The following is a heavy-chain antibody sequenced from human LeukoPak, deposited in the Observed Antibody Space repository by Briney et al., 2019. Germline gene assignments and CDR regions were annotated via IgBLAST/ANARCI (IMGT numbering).Heavy chain of an antibody. CDR1: GYNFIEFF. Sequence: ASVKVSCKVSGYNFIEFFMHWVRQAPGQGPEWMGWINPNSGGTSYAQQFKGRVTMTRDMSISTAYMELTMLRFDDTAMYYCARESRQATGARAFMFDHWGQETLVSVSS. V-gene: IGHV1-2*02. CDR2: INPNSGGT. CDR3: ARESRQATGARAFMFDH. J-gene: IGHJ4*02. D-gene: IGHD1-1*01.